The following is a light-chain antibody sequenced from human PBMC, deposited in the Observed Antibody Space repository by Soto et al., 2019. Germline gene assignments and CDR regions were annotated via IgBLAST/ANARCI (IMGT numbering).Light chain of an antibody. V-gene: IGLV1-51*01. Sequence: QSVLTQPPSVSAAPGQKVTISCSGSSSNIGNNYVSWYQQLPRTAPKLLIYDNNKRPSGIPDRFSGSKSGTSATLDITGLQTGDEADYYCGTWDSNLSAVVFGGGTKLTVL. J-gene: IGLJ2*01. CDR2: DNN. CDR3: GTWDSNLSAVV. CDR1: SSNIGNNY.